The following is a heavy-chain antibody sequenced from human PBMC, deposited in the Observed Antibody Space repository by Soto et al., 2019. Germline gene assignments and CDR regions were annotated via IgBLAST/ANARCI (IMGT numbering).Heavy chain of an antibody. CDR3: ARDLGDDILTGSWFDP. CDR2: ISAYNGNT. D-gene: IGHD3-9*01. V-gene: IGHV1-18*01. Sequence: ASVKVSCKASGYTFTSYGISWVRQAPGQGLEWMGWISAYNGNTNYAQKLQGRVTMTTDTSTSTAYMELRSLRSDDTAVYYCARDLGDDILTGSWFDPWGQGTLVTVSS. CDR1: GYTFTSYG. J-gene: IGHJ5*02.